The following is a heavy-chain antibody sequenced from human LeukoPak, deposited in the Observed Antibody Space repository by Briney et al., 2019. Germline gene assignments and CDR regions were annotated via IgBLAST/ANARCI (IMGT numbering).Heavy chain of an antibody. CDR3: ARGGYNWNYFDY. D-gene: IGHD1-20*01. Sequence: EXLXLXXTXSGXSXXSYYWSWIRQPPGKGLEWIGYIYYSGSTNYNPSLKSRVTISVDTSKNQFSLKLSSVTAADTAVYYCARGGYNWNYFDYWGQGTLVTVSS. CDR1: GXSXXSYY. J-gene: IGHJ4*02. V-gene: IGHV4-59*01. CDR2: IYYSGST.